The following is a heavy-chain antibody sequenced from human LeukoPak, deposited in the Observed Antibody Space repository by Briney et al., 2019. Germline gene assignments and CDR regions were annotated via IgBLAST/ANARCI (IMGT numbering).Heavy chain of an antibody. CDR3: ARRSGYYPLYFDY. J-gene: IGHJ4*02. Sequence: SETLSLTCTVSGGSISSGGYYWSWIRQHPGKGLEWIGYIYYSGSTYYNPSLKSRVTISVDTSKNQFSLKLSSVTAAGTAVYYCARRSGYYPLYFDYWGQGTLVTVSS. CDR1: GGSISSGGYY. CDR2: IYYSGST. D-gene: IGHD3-3*01. V-gene: IGHV4-31*03.